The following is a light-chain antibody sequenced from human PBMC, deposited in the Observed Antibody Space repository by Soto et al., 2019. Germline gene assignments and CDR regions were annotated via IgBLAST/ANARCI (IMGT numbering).Light chain of an antibody. CDR2: GAS. J-gene: IGKJ1*01. V-gene: IGKV3-15*01. CDR3: HQYNNWPPWT. Sequence: EIVMTQSPATLSVSQGERATLSCRASQSVSSNLAWYRQKPGQAPRLLIYGASTRATGIPARFSGSGSGTEFTLTISSLQSEDFAVYYCHQYNNWPPWTFGPGTKVDI. CDR1: QSVSSN.